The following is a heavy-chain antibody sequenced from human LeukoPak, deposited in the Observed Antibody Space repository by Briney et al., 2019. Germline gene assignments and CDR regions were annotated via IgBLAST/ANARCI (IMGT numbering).Heavy chain of an antibody. D-gene: IGHD3-22*01. Sequence: GGSLRLSCAASGFTFSSYSMNWVRQAPWKGLEWVSYISSNSSTIYYADSVKCRFTISRDNAKNSLYLQMNSLRAEDTAVYYCARDEYYYDSSGYPEARNYCYGMDVWGQGTTVTVSS. CDR1: GFTFSSYS. CDR3: ARDEYYYDSSGYPEARNYCYGMDV. V-gene: IGHV3-48*01. J-gene: IGHJ6*02. CDR2: ISSNSSTI.